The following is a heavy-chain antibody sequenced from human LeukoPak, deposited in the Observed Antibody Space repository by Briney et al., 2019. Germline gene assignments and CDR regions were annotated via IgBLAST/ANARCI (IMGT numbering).Heavy chain of an antibody. CDR3: AGRNYQLLYGEGFDY. Sequence: SQTLSLTCTVSGASISSATDYWGWVRQPAGKGLEWLGRIYTSGSTNYNPSLKCRVTISVDTSKNQFSLKLGSVTAADTAVYYCAGRNYQLLYGEGFDYWGQGTLVTVSS. CDR2: IYTSGST. J-gene: IGHJ4*02. CDR1: GASISSATDY. V-gene: IGHV4-61*02. D-gene: IGHD2-2*02.